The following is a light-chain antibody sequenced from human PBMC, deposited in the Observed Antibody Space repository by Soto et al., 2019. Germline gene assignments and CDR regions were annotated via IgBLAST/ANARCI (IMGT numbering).Light chain of an antibody. V-gene: IGKV1-5*03. CDR1: QSISSW. CDR2: KAS. Sequence: DVQMTQYPSTLSASVGDRVTITCRASQSISSWLAWYQQKPGKAPKLLIYKASTLESGVPSNFSGSGSGTEFTLTISSLQPEDFATYYCQQYNSYPWTFGQG. CDR3: QQYNSYPWT. J-gene: IGKJ1*01.